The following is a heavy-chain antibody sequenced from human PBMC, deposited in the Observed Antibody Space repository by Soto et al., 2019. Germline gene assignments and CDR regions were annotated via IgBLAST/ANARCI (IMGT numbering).Heavy chain of an antibody. Sequence: QVQLVQSGAEVKKPGASVKVSCKASGYTFSTYGFSWVRQAPGQGLEWMGWIGAYNDDTNYAQNFQGRVTMTTDTSTPTSYMELRNLRSDDTAVYFCARDWRGAEGFDPWGQRTLVTVSS. CDR2: IGAYNDDT. D-gene: IGHD3-3*01. CDR1: GYTFSTYG. CDR3: ARDWRGAEGFDP. V-gene: IGHV1-18*01. J-gene: IGHJ5*02.